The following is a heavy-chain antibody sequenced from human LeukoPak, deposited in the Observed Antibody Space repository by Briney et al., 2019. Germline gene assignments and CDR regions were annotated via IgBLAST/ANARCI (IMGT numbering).Heavy chain of an antibody. Sequence: SETLSLTCAVYGGCFSGYYCSWIRQPPGQGLEWVGEINHSGSTNYNPSLKSRVTISVDTSKNQFSLKLSSVTAADTAVYYCARGLDYGGNSGQAFDYWGQGTLVTVSS. CDR2: INHSGST. CDR1: GGCFSGYY. J-gene: IGHJ4*02. D-gene: IGHD4-23*01. CDR3: ARGLDYGGNSGQAFDY. V-gene: IGHV4-34*01.